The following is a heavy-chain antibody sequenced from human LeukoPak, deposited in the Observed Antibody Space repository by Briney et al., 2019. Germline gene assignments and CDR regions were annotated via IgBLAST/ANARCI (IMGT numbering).Heavy chain of an antibody. CDR2: INPNSGGT. CDR1: GYTFTGYY. J-gene: IGHJ6*02. Sequence: ASVTVSCKASGYTFTGYYMHWVRQAPGQGLEWMGWINPNSGGTNYAQKFQGRVTMTRDTSISTAYMELSRLRSDDTAVYYCARDDHWLRGGNGMDVWGQGTTVTVSS. CDR3: ARDDHWLRGGNGMDV. V-gene: IGHV1-2*02. D-gene: IGHD5-12*01.